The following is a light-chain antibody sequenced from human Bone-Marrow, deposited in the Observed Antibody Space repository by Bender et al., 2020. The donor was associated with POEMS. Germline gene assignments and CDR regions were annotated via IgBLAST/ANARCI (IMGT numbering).Light chain of an antibody. J-gene: IGLJ2*01. CDR2: KDS. Sequence: SYDLTQPPSVSVSPGQTAKITCSADALTKQYAYWYQQKPGQAPVLVICKDSQRPSGIPERFSGSSSGTTVTLTISGVQAEDEADYYCQSTDSSTTSVVFGGGTKLTVL. V-gene: IGLV3-25*03. CDR1: ALTKQY. CDR3: QSTDSSTTSVV.